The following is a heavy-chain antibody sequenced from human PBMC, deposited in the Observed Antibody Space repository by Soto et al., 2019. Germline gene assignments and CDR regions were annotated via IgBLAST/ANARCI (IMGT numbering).Heavy chain of an antibody. CDR1: GGSISSSSYY. D-gene: IGHD3-22*01. CDR2: IYYSGST. CDR3: ARWGYYYDSSGYLFDP. Sequence: SETLSLTCTVSGGSISSSSYYWGWIRQPPGKGLEWIGSIYYSGSTYYNPSLKSRVTISVDTSKNQFSLKLSSVTAADTAVYYCARWGYYYDSSGYLFDPWGQGTLVTVSS. J-gene: IGHJ5*02. V-gene: IGHV4-39*01.